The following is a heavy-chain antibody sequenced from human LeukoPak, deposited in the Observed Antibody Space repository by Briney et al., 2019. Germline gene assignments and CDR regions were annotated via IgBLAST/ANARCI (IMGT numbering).Heavy chain of an antibody. CDR1: GFTFSSYA. Sequence: GGSLRLSCTASGFTFSSYAMTWVRQAPGKGLEWVSTIGGTGGSTYYADSVKGRFTISRDNSKNTLYLQMNTLRAEDTAVYYCAKDRPYYYDSSGYEAFDIWGQGTMVTVSS. CDR2: IGGTGGST. J-gene: IGHJ3*02. CDR3: AKDRPYYYDSSGYEAFDI. D-gene: IGHD3-22*01. V-gene: IGHV3-23*01.